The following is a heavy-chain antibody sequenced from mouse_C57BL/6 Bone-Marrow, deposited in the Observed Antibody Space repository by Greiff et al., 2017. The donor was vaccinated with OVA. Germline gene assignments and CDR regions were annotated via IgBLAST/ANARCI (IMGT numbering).Heavy chain of an antibody. Sequence: VQLVESGPELVKPGASVKISCKASGYAFSSSWMNWVKQRPGKGLEWIGRIYPGDGDTNYNGKFKGKATLTADKSSSTAYMQLSSLTSEDSAVYFCARCLSTMVTTTGYAMDYWGQGTSVTVSS. CDR1: GYAFSSSW. CDR3: ARCLSTMVTTTGYAMDY. CDR2: IYPGDGDT. D-gene: IGHD2-2*01. V-gene: IGHV1-82*01. J-gene: IGHJ4*01.